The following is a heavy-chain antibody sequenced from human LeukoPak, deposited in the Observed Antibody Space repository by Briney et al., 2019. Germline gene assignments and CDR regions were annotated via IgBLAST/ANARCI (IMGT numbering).Heavy chain of an antibody. Sequence: PGGSLRLSCAASGFTFSSYWMSWVRQAPGKGLEWVANIKQDGSEKYYVDSVKGRFTISRDNAKNSLYLQMNSLRAEDTAVYYCARDSDDSGWHGYYYYMDVWGKGTTVTVSS. V-gene: IGHV3-7*01. D-gene: IGHD6-19*01. CDR1: GFTFSSYW. CDR2: IKQDGSEK. CDR3: ARDSDDSGWHGYYYYMDV. J-gene: IGHJ6*03.